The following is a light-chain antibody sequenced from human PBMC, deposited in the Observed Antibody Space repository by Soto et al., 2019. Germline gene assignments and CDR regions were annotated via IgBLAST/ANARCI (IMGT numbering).Light chain of an antibody. Sequence: DIQMTQSPSTLSASVGDRVTITCRASQSINRWLAWYQQKPGKAPNLLISDASSLESGVPSRFSGSGSGTEFTLTISSLQPDDCATYHCQQYITSPWTVGQVTKVEIK. V-gene: IGKV1-5*01. CDR3: QQYITSPWT. CDR2: DAS. CDR1: QSINRW. J-gene: IGKJ1*01.